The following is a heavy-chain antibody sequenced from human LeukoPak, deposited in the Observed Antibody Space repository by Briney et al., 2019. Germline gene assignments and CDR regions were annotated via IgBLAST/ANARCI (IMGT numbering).Heavy chain of an antibody. CDR1: GGSISSSSYY. CDR2: IHYSGST. Sequence: SETLSLTCTVSGGSISSSSYYWGWIRQPPGKGLEWIGSIHYSGSTYYNPSLKSRVTISVDTSKNQFSLKLSSVTAADTAVYYCARLVAAAPYYGMDVWGQGTTVTVSS. CDR3: ARLVAAAPYYGMDV. V-gene: IGHV4-39*01. D-gene: IGHD6-13*01. J-gene: IGHJ6*02.